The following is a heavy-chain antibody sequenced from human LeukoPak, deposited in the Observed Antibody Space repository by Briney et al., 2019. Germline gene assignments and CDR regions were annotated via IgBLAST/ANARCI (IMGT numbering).Heavy chain of an antibody. CDR1: GGSISSSSYY. CDR3: ARRPINYRAFDY. V-gene: IGHV4-39*01. Sequence: SETLSLTCIVSGGSISSSSYYWGWLRQPPGKGLVWIGSISYSGSTYFNPSLKRRVTISVDTCNNQFSLKLSSLTAADTAVYYCARRPINYRAFDYWGQGTLVTVSS. J-gene: IGHJ4*02. CDR2: ISYSGST. D-gene: IGHD5-12*01.